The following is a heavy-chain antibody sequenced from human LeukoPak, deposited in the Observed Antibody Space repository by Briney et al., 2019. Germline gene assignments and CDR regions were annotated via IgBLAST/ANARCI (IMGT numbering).Heavy chain of an antibody. CDR1: GGTVSRYP. V-gene: IGHV1-69*13. D-gene: IGHD2-2*02. CDR2: IIPIFGTA. J-gene: IGHJ5*02. Sequence: SVKVSCKASGGTVSRYPISWVRHAPGQGLEWMGGIIPIFGTANYAQKFQGRVTITADESTSTAYMELSSLRSEDTAVYYCARDRPGRYCSTISCYSASPFDPWGQGTLVTVSS. CDR3: ARDRPGRYCSTISCYSASPFDP.